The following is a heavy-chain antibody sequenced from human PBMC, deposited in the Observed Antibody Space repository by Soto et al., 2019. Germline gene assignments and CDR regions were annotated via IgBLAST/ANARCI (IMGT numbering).Heavy chain of an antibody. V-gene: IGHV3-74*01. CDR2: IDGVGTGT. CDR1: GFTFTNYW. Sequence: EVQLVQSGGGSVQPGGSLRLSCAASGFTFTNYWMHWVRQVPGKGLVGVSRIDGVGTGTSYSDSVRGRFTISRDNAEHMLYLQMTSLRAGDTAVYYCTTVFEYWGPGTLVTVSS. J-gene: IGHJ4*02. CDR3: TTVFEY.